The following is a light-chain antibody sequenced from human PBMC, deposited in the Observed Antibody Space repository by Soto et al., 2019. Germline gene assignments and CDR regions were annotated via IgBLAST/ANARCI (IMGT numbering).Light chain of an antibody. CDR1: QSVSSN. Sequence: EIVMTQSPATLSVSPGERATLSCRTSQSVSSNLAWYQQKPGQAPRLLIYGASTSATGIPARFSGSGSGTEFTLNISSLQSEDFAVYYCQQYNNWPGTFGQGTKLEIK. CDR3: QQYNNWPGT. CDR2: GAS. V-gene: IGKV3-15*01. J-gene: IGKJ2*01.